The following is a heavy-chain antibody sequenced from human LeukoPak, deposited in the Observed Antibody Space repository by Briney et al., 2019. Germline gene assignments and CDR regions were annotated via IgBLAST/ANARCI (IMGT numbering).Heavy chain of an antibody. CDR2: IYYSGST. J-gene: IGHJ4*02. V-gene: IGHV4-31*02. CDR3: ARVGYDFWSGSSGTFDY. D-gene: IGHD3-3*01. Sequence: SXIRQXXXKGLEXIGYIYYSGSTYYNPSLKSRVTISVDTSKNQFSLKLSSVTAADTAVYYCARVGYDFWSGSSGTFDYWGQGTLVTVSS.